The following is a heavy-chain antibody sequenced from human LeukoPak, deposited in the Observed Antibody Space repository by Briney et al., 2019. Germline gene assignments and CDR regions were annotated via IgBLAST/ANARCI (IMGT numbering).Heavy chain of an antibody. J-gene: IGHJ3*02. CDR2: ISNAGSTV. D-gene: IGHD3-3*01. CDR3: ARTYDFGRGPPGDAFDN. Sequence: PGGSLRLSCAASGFTFNDYSMNWVRQAPGKGLEWIAYISNAGSTVFYADSVRGRFTMSRDNDKNSLYLQMNSLRAEDTAVYYCARTYDFGRGPPGDAFDNWGQGTPVIVSS. V-gene: IGHV3-48*01. CDR1: GFTFNDYS.